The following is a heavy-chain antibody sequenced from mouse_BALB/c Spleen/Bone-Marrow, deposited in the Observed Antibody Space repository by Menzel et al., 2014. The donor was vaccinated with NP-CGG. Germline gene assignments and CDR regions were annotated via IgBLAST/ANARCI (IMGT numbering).Heavy chain of an antibody. J-gene: IGHJ3*01. CDR1: GYTFTDYA. CDR3: ARGYYGSSYLSAY. V-gene: IGHV1-67*01. Sequence: VKLMESGPELVRPGVSVKISCKGSGYTFTDYAMHWVKQSHAKSLEWIGAISTYSGNTNYNQKFKGKATMTVDKSSSTADMELARLTPEDSAIYYCARGYYGSSYLSAYWGQGTLVTVSA. D-gene: IGHD1-1*01. CDR2: ISTYSGNT.